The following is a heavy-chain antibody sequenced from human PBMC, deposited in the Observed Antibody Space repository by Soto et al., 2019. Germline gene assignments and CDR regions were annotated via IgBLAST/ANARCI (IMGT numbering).Heavy chain of an antibody. Sequence: EVQLVESGGGLVQPGGSLRLSCAASGFTVSSNYMSWVRQAPGKGLEWVSVIYSGGSTYYAASVKGRFTISRHNSKNTLYLQMNSLSAEGPAVYYGAREGGHGWFDLWGQGTLVTGSS. V-gene: IGHV3-53*04. CDR1: GFTVSSNY. CDR2: IYSGGST. CDR3: AREGGHGWFDL. J-gene: IGHJ5*02.